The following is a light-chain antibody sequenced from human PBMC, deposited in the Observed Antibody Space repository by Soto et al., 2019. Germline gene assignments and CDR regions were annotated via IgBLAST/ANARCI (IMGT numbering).Light chain of an antibody. CDR3: QQYGSSGT. CDR2: RTS. J-gene: IGKJ1*01. V-gene: IGKV3-20*01. CDR1: QSVSSSY. Sequence: EIVLTQSTGTLSLSPGERATLSCRASQSVSSSYLAWYQQKPGQAPRLLIYRTSNRATGIPDRFSGSGSGTDFTLTISRLEPEDFAVYYCQQYGSSGTFGQGTKV.